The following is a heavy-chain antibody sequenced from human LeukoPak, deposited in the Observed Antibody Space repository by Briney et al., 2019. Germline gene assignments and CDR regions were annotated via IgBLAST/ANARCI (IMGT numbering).Heavy chain of an antibody. CDR1: GGTFSSYA. D-gene: IGHD3-22*01. Sequence: GASVKVSCKASGGTFSSYAISWVRQAPGQGLEWMGRIIPILGIANYAQKFQGRVTITADKSTSTAYTELSSLRSEDTAVYYCARVIQGYYDSSGYYYEDAFDIWGQGTMVTVSS. CDR3: ARVIQGYYDSSGYYYEDAFDI. CDR2: IIPILGIA. V-gene: IGHV1-69*04. J-gene: IGHJ3*02.